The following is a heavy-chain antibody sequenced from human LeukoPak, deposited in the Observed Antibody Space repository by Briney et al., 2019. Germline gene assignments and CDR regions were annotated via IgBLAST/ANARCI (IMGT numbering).Heavy chain of an antibody. CDR1: AFTFSNYA. J-gene: IGHJ6*02. CDR3: ASGSGTYYSSYYYYGMDV. CDR2: ISGNGGNA. D-gene: IGHD1-26*01. Sequence: SGGFLRLSCAASAFTFSNYAMSWVRQAPGKGLEWASGISGNGGNAYYADSVKGRFTISGDNSKNTLYLQMNSLRAEDTGVYYCASGSGTYYSSYYYYGMDVWGQGTTVTVSS. V-gene: IGHV3-23*01.